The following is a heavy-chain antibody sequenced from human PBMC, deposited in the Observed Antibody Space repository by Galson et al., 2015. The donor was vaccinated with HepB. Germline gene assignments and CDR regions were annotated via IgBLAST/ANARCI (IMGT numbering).Heavy chain of an antibody. Sequence: SLRLSCAASGLTFSDYYMSWIRQAPGKGLEWVSYISTSGTYTNNADSVKGRFTISRDKAKKSLYLQMNSLRVEDTAVYYCARVIRNDYYDGNGYADQWGQGTLVTVSS. CDR3: ARVIRNDYYDGNGYADQ. V-gene: IGHV3-11*05. J-gene: IGHJ4*02. D-gene: IGHD3-22*01. CDR1: GLTFSDYY. CDR2: ISTSGTYT.